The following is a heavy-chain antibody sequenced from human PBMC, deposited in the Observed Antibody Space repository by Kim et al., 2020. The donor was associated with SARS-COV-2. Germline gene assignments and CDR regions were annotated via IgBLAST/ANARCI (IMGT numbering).Heavy chain of an antibody. D-gene: IGHD3-3*01. CDR1: GYSFTSYW. J-gene: IGHJ6*02. V-gene: IGHV5-51*01. CDR3: ARHYYDFWSGYSWYYGMDV. CDR2: IYPGDSAT. Sequence: GESLKISCKGSGYSFTSYWIGWVRQMPGKGLEWMGIIYPGDSATRYSPSFQGQVTISADKSISTAYLQWSSLKASDTAMYYCARHYYDFWSGYSWYYGMDVWGQGTTVTVSS.